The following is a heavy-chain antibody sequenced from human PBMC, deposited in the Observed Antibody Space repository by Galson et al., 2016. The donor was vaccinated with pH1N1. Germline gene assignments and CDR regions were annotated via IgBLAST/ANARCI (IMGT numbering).Heavy chain of an antibody. V-gene: IGHV3-21*01. CDR2: ITSDSFHI. D-gene: IGHD1-14*01. Sequence: SLRLSCAASGFIFSGYSMNWVRQAPGKGLEWVSSITSDSFHIYYAYSVKGRFTISRDNAKNSLYLQMNSLRAEDTAVYYCARVNHYYYYGMDVWGQGATVTVSS. CDR3: ARVNHYYYYGMDV. CDR1: GFIFSGYS. J-gene: IGHJ6*02.